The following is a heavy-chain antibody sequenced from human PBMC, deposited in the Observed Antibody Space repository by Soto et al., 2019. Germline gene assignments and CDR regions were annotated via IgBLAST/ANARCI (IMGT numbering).Heavy chain of an antibody. CDR2: VYYSGST. V-gene: IGHV4-31*03. J-gene: IGHJ4*02. D-gene: IGHD6-13*01. CDR1: GGSISSGGYY. CDR3: ARARIRKAAGIFRYFDY. Sequence: PSETLSLTCTVSGGSISSGGYYWSWIRQHPGKGLEWIGYVYYSGSTYYNPSLKSRVTISVDTSKNQFSLKLSSVTAADTAVYYCARARIRKAAGIFRYFDYWGQGTLVTVSS.